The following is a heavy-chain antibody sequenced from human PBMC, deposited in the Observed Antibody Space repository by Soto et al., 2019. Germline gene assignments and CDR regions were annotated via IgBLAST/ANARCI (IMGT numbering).Heavy chain of an antibody. CDR1: GYPFTRYT. V-gene: IGHV1-3*01. J-gene: IGHJ5*02. D-gene: IGHD1-20*01. Sequence: ASVKVSCKASGYPFTRYTMNWVRQAPGQRIEWMGWINPDNGNTKSSQKFQDRVIITRDTSASTAYMDLSSLRSEDTAVYYCARGISTGHPDPWGQGTLVTGSS. CDR2: INPDNGNT. CDR3: ARGISTGHPDP.